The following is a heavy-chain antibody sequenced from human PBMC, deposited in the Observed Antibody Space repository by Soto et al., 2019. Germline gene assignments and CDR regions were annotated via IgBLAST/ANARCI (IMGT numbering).Heavy chain of an antibody. J-gene: IGHJ4*02. V-gene: IGHV3-30*18. D-gene: IGHD6-19*01. CDR3: AKTDDSGWFNLDF. CDR1: GFTFSSYG. CDR2: ISYDGSLK. Sequence: QVQLVESGGGVVQPGKSLKLSCAASGFTFSSYGIHWVRQAPGKGLEWVAVISYDGSLKYYADPVKGRFTISRDDSKNTLYLQMTSLRTEDTAVYYCAKTDDSGWFNLDFWGQGALVTVSS.